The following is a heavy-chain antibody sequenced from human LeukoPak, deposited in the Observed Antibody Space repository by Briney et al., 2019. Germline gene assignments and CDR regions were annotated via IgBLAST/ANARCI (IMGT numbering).Heavy chain of an antibody. CDR2: INWKGIRT. J-gene: IGHJ6*03. CDR1: GFGFDDYG. V-gene: IGHV3-20*04. D-gene: IGHD3-22*01. Sequence: GGSLRLSCAASGFGFDDYGMTWVRQAPGKGLEWVSGINWKGIRTGYADSVKGRFTISRDNAKNSLYLQMNSLRAEDTAFYYCARAPLTRYWYESSFDHDTFYYYMDVWGKGTTVIVSS. CDR3: ARAPLTRYWYESSFDHDTFYYYMDV.